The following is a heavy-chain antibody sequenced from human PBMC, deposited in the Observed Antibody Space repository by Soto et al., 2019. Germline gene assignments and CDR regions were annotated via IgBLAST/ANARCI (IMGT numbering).Heavy chain of an antibody. V-gene: IGHV4-34*01. D-gene: IGHD6-25*01. J-gene: IGHJ4*02. CDR2: INHSGST. CDR1: GGSFSGYY. Sequence: QVQLQQWGAGLLKPSETLSLTCAVYGGSFSGYYWSWIRQPPGKGLEWIGEINHSGSTNYNPSLKSRVTISVDTSKNQFFLKLSSVTAADTAVYYCARSERQGYDYWGQGTLVTVSS. CDR3: ARSERQGYDY.